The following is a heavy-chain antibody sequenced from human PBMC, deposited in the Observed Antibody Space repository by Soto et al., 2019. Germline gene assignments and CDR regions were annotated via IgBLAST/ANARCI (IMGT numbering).Heavy chain of an antibody. CDR2: ISWNSGNI. CDR1: GFTFDDYA. J-gene: IGHJ4*02. CDR3: INGRGGSYGRYYFDY. D-gene: IGHD1-26*01. Sequence: EVPLVESGGGLVQPGRSLRLSCAASGFTFDDYAMHWVRQAPGKGLEWLSGISWNSGNIGYADSVKGRFTISRDNAXXSLYLQMNRLRPEDTALYYCINGRGGSYGRYYFDYWGQGTLVTVSS. V-gene: IGHV3-9*01.